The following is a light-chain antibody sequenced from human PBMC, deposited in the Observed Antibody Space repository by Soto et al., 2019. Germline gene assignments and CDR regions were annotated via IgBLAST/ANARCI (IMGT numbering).Light chain of an antibody. CDR1: KVGTKY. Sequence: SYELTQPPSVSVSPGQTASITCSGDKVGTKYVCWYQKKAGQSPVLVIYQDVKRPSGIPERFSGSNSGNTATLTISETQGVDEADYYCQAWDDSTRVFGTGTKLTVL. CDR3: QAWDDSTRV. V-gene: IGLV3-1*01. CDR2: QDV. J-gene: IGLJ1*01.